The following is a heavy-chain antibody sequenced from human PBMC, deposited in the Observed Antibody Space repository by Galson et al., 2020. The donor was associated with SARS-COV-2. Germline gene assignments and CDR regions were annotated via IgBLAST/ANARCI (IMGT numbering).Heavy chain of an antibody. Sequence: SQTLSLTCTVSGGSVSSGDYYWSWIRQAPGKGLEWIGYTFYSGNTYYSPSLKSRVNISVDTSKNQFSLKLSSVTAADTAVYYCASHCNNGVCFGARYWGQGTLVTVSS. CDR1: GGSVSSGDYY. J-gene: IGHJ4*02. V-gene: IGHV4-30-4*01. D-gene: IGHD2-8*01. CDR2: TFYSGNT. CDR3: ASHCNNGVCFGARY.